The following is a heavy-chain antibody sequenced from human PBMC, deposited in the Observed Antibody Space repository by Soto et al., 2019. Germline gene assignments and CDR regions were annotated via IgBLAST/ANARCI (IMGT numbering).Heavy chain of an antibody. CDR1: GDSISTVDYF. CDR2: IYKSATT. CDR3: ARGRYCLTGRCFPNWFDS. V-gene: IGHV4-30-4*08. J-gene: IGHJ5*01. Sequence: PSETLSLTCSVSGDSISTVDYFWAWIRQPRGQALEYIGYIYKSATTYYNPSFESRVAISLDTSKSQFSLNVTSVTAADTAVYFCARGRYCLTGRCFPNWFDSWGQGTLVTAPQ. D-gene: IGHD2-15*01.